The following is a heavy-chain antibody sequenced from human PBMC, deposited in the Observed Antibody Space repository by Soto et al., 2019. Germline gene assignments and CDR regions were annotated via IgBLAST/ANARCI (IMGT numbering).Heavy chain of an antibody. Sequence: PGESLKISCAGSGFTVSRHYMTWVRQAPGRGLEWVTFIHPSGDTFYADSVKGRFAISRDTSKNTLSLQMSSLRVEDTAVYYCTSGLDDAKIHHWGQGTLVTVSS. CDR2: IHPSGDT. CDR3: TSGLDDAKIHH. V-gene: IGHV3-66*01. J-gene: IGHJ1*01. D-gene: IGHD1-1*01. CDR1: GFTVSRHY.